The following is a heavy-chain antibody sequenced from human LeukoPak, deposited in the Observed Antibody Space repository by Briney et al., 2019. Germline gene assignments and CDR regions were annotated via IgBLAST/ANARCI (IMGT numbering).Heavy chain of an antibody. CDR2: IYYSGDT. Sequence: PSESLSLTCTVSGGSVTSGDYYWTWIRQQPGKGLEWIGYIYYSGDTYYNPSLKSRLTMSVDTSKNQFSLKLSSVTAADTAVYYCASCYDSSGYDAFDIWGQGTMVTVSS. J-gene: IGHJ3*02. D-gene: IGHD3-22*01. CDR3: ASCYDSSGYDAFDI. V-gene: IGHV4-31*03. CDR1: GGSVTSGDYY.